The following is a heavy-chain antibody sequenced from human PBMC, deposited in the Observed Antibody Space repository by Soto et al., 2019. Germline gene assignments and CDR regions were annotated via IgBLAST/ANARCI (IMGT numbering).Heavy chain of an antibody. Sequence: QVQLVESGGGMVKPGGSLRLSCEASGFIFSDYYMGWVRQSPGKGLEWISYIGGSGSTVFYADSVRGRFTISRDNAKNSLYLQLSNLRAEDTAVYYCAKGIRADGCFEKWGHGMLVTVSS. J-gene: IGHJ4*01. CDR3: AKGIRADGCFEK. V-gene: IGHV3-11*01. CDR1: GFIFSDYY. CDR2: IGGSGSTV. D-gene: IGHD5-18*01.